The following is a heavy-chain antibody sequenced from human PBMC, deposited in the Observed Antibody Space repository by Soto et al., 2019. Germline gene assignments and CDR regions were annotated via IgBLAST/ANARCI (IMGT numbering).Heavy chain of an antibody. CDR2: INPADGNT. Sequence: GQRLEWMGWINPADGNTKYAQKFQGRVTMTEDTSTDTAYMELSSLRSEDTAVYYCATDSILYMDVWGKGTTVTVSS. CDR3: ATDSILYMDV. D-gene: IGHD2-2*01. V-gene: IGHV1-24*01. J-gene: IGHJ6*03.